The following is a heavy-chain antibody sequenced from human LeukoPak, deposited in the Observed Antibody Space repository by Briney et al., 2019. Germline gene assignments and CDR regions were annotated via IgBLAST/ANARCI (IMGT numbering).Heavy chain of an antibody. CDR2: ISSSSSTI. V-gene: IGHV3-48*01. D-gene: IGHD1-26*01. Sequence: GGSLRLSCAASGFTFSSYRMNWVRQAPGKGLEWVSYISSSSSTIYYADSVKGRFTISRDNSKSTLYLQMNSLRAEDTAIYYCARTGVGGGYRFDYWGQGTLVTVSS. CDR1: GFTFSSYR. CDR3: ARTGVGGGYRFDY. J-gene: IGHJ4*02.